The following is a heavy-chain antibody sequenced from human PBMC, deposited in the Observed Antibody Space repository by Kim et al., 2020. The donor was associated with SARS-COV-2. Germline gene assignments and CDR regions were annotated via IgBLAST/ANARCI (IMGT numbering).Heavy chain of an antibody. V-gene: IGHV3-66*01. J-gene: IGHJ4*02. D-gene: IGHD2-8*01. Sequence: GGSLRLSCLVSGFTVSTNYMSWVRQAPGKGLEWVSMTYSAGDTYYADAVKGRFTVSRDNYKNTVYIQMNNLRAEDTAVYYCAMETFDYWGQETLVTVSS. CDR2: TYSAGDT. CDR3: AMETFDY. CDR1: GFTVSTNY.